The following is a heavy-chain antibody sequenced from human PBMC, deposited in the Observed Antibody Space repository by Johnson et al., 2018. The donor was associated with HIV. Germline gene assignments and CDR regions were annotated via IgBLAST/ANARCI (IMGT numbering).Heavy chain of an antibody. CDR2: IQYDGTDK. CDR1: GFNFRTNG. J-gene: IGHJ3*01. CDR3: AKDGGLWCYSLDV. D-gene: IGHD3-10*01. V-gene: IGHV3-30*02. Sequence: QVQLLESGGGVVQPGGPLRLSCAASGFNFRTNGMHWVRQAPGKGLEWISFIQYDGTDKSYADSVEGRFTISRNNSKNILYLQMNSLRTEDTGLYYCAKDGGLWCYSLDVWGQGTMVSVSS.